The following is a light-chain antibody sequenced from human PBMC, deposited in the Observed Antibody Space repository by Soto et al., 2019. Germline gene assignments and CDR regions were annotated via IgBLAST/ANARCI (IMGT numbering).Light chain of an antibody. J-gene: IGKJ5*01. CDR3: QQRSDWPIT. CDR1: QSVTRY. Sequence: EIVLTQSPCTLSVSPGERATLSCRASQSVTRYLAWYQQRPGQAPRLLIYDASKRATGFPARFSGSGSGTDFTLTISSLEPEDLAVYYCQQRSDWPITFGQGTRLEIK. V-gene: IGKV3-11*01. CDR2: DAS.